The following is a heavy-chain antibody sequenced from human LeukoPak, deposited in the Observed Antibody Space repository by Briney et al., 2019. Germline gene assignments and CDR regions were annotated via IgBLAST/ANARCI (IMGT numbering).Heavy chain of an antibody. D-gene: IGHD3-22*01. V-gene: IGHV1-18*01. CDR2: ISAYNGNT. J-gene: IGHJ4*02. Sequence: GASVKVSCKASGYTFTSYGISWVRQAPGQGLEWTGWISAYNGNTNYAQKLQGRVTMTTDTSTSTAYMELRSLRSDDTAVYYCARDSPYDSSGYYLDYWGQGTLVTVSS. CDR1: GYTFTSYG. CDR3: ARDSPYDSSGYYLDY.